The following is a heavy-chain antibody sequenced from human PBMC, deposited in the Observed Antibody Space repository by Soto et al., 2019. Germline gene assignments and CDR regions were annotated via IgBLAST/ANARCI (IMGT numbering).Heavy chain of an antibody. CDR1: GFTFSSYG. J-gene: IGHJ6*02. V-gene: IGHV3-30*18. CDR2: ISYDGSNK. Sequence: VPLVESGGGVVQPGRSLRLSCAASGFTFSSYGMHWVRQAPGKGLEWVAVISYDGSNKYYADSVKGRFTISRDNSKNTLYLQMNSLRAEDTAVYYCAKDLMGATPYYYYGMDVWGQGTTVTVSS. D-gene: IGHD1-26*01. CDR3: AKDLMGATPYYYYGMDV.